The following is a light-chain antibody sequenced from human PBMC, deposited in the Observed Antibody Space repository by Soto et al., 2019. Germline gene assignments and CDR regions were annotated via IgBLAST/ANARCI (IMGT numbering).Light chain of an antibody. Sequence: VLTQSPDTLSLSPGDRATLSCRANQRASRQYLSWYQQRPGQPPSLLIYSVSMRADGIPDRFSGSGSGSEFTLTINRLEPEDFAVYYCQDFDSPQWTFGQGTKIEN. CDR2: SVS. J-gene: IGKJ1*01. CDR1: QRASRQY. V-gene: IGKV3-20*01. CDR3: QDFDSPQWT.